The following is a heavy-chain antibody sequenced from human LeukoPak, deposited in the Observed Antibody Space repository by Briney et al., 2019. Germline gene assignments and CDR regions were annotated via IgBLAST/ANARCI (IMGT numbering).Heavy chain of an antibody. Sequence: GESLQISCQGSGYSFTSYWIGWVRQMPRKGLEWMGIIYPSDSDTRYSPSFQGQVTISADKSISTAYLQWGSLKASDTAMYYCARHDNRILGTGYSSDWPGNPAYYFDYWGQGTLVTVSS. J-gene: IGHJ4*02. CDR3: ARHDNRILGTGYSSDWPGNPAYYFDY. D-gene: IGHD6-19*01. V-gene: IGHV5-51*01. CDR1: GYSFTSYW. CDR2: IYPSDSDT.